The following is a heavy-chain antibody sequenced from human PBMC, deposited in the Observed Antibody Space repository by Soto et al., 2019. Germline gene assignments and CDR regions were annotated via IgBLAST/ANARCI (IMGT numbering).Heavy chain of an antibody. Sequence: PSETLSLTCTVPGGSISSYYWSWTRQPPGKGLEWIGYIYYSGSTNYNPSLKSRVTISVDTSKNQFSLKLGSVTAADSAVYYCARGGSSRFDYWXQGILVTVSS. CDR2: IYYSGST. D-gene: IGHD1-26*01. CDR3: ARGGSSRFDY. CDR1: GGSISSYY. J-gene: IGHJ4*02. V-gene: IGHV4-59*01.